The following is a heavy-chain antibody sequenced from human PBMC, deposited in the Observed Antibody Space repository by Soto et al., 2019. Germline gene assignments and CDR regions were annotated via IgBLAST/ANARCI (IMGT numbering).Heavy chain of an antibody. CDR1: GGTFSSYA. J-gene: IGHJ4*02. Sequence: SVKVSCKASGGTFSSYAISWVRQAPGQGLEWMGGIIPIFGTANYAQKFQGRVTITADESTSTAYMELSSLRSEDTAVYYCARDLLPSSSGWSHFDYWGQGXLVTVPS. CDR3: ARDLLPSSSGWSHFDY. D-gene: IGHD6-19*01. CDR2: IIPIFGTA. V-gene: IGHV1-69*13.